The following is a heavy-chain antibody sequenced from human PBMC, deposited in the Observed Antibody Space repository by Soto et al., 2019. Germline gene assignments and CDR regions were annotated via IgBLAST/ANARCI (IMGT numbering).Heavy chain of an antibody. CDR2: ISAYNGNT. D-gene: IGHD2-2*01. Sequence: ASVKVSCKASGYTFTSSGISWVRQAPGQGLEWMGWISAYNGNTNYAQKLQGRVTMTTDTSTTTAFMELRSLRSDETSVYYCARDGNCSSTSYYPRRDYYSYYGLDVWGQGTTVTVSS. J-gene: IGHJ6*02. V-gene: IGHV1-18*01. CDR3: ARDGNCSSTSYYPRRDYYSYYGLDV. CDR1: GYTFTSSG.